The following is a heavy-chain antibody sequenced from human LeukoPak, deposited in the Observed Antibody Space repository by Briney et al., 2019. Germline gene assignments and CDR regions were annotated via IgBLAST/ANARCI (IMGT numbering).Heavy chain of an antibody. V-gene: IGHV7-4-1*02. CDR2: INTNTGNP. D-gene: IGHD6-13*01. J-gene: IGHJ4*02. CDR1: GYTFTSYA. CDR3: ARGGYSSSWYGTPPAAVDY. Sequence: ASVKVSCKASGYTFTSYAMNWVRQAPGQGLEWMGWINTNTGNPTYAQGFTGRFVFSLDTSVSTAYLQISSLKAEDTAVYYCARGGYSSSWYGTPPAAVDYWGQGTLVTVSS.